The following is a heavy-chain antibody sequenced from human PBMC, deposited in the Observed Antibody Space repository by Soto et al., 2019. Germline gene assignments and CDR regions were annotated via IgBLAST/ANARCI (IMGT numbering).Heavy chain of an antibody. D-gene: IGHD4-17*01. CDR2: ISYDGSNK. J-gene: IGHJ4*02. V-gene: IGHV3-30-3*01. CDR3: ARDSYGDYDY. Sequence: GGSLRLSCAASGFTFSSYAMHWVRQAPGKGLEWVAVISYDGSNKYYADSVKGRFTISRDNSKNTLYLQMNSLRAEDTAVYYCARDSYGDYDYWGQGTLVTSPQ. CDR1: GFTFSSYA.